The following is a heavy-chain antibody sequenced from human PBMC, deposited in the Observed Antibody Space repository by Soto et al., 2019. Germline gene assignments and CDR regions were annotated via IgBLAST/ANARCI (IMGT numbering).Heavy chain of an antibody. Sequence: GFLRLSCGASGFNFSGLSLNWVRQAPGKGLEWVSYINGRDGAINYVDSVKGRFTISIDIAKNSLYLQMNSLRDEDTAVYFCARDHLWAFDYWGQGVLVTVS. D-gene: IGHD3-3*02. CDR2: INGRDGAI. CDR3: ARDHLWAFDY. J-gene: IGHJ4*02. V-gene: IGHV3-48*02. CDR1: GFNFSGLS.